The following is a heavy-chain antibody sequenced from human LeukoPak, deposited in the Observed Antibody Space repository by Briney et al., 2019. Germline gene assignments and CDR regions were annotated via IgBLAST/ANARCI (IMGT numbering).Heavy chain of an antibody. CDR1: GYTFTGYY. CDR3: AGDTGPALLQGPFSGDYPDY. V-gene: IGHV1-2*02. CDR2: INPNSGGT. D-gene: IGHD1-26*01. J-gene: IGHJ4*02. Sequence: GASVKVSCKASGYTFTGYYMHWVRQAPGQGLEWMGWINPNSGGTNYAQKFQGRVTMTRDTSISTACMELSRLRSDDTAVYYCAGDTGPALLQGPFSGDYPDYWGQGTLVTVPP.